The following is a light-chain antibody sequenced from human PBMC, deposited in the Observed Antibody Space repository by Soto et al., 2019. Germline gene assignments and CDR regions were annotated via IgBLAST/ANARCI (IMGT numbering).Light chain of an antibody. CDR3: QQYGSSPRT. V-gene: IGKV3-20*01. CDR1: QSVSSNY. CDR2: GAS. Sequence: EIVVTQSPGTLSLSPGERATLSCRASQSVSSNYLAWYQQKPGQAPRLLIYGASSRATGIPDRFSGSGSGTDFTLTISRLEPEDFAVYYCQQYGSSPRTFGQGTKVDIK. J-gene: IGKJ1*01.